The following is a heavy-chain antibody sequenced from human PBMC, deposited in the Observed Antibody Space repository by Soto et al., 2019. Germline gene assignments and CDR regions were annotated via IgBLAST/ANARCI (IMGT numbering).Heavy chain of an antibody. CDR1: GYTFTSYG. CDR3: ARVSPSSRAAEP. CDR2: ISAYNGNT. V-gene: IGHV1-18*01. D-gene: IGHD6-13*01. Sequence: SVRVSCKASGYTFTSYGISWVRQVPGRGLEWMGCISAYNGNTNYAQSLQGRVTMTTDTSSTTAYMELRSLKSDDTAVYYCARVSPSSRAAEPWGQGTLVTVS. J-gene: IGHJ4*02.